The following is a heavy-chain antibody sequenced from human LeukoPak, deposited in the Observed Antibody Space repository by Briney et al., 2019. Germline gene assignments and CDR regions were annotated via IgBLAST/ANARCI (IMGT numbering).Heavy chain of an antibody. CDR2: IKQDGSEK. Sequence: GGSLRLSCAASGFTFSSYWMSWVRQAPGKGLEWVTNIKQDGSEKYYVDSVKGRFTISRDNAKNSLYLQMNSLRAEDTALYYCAKQQVLRYFDWSNYFDYWGQGTLVTVSS. CDR3: AKQQVLRYFDWSNYFDY. J-gene: IGHJ4*02. CDR1: GFTFSSYW. V-gene: IGHV3-7*03. D-gene: IGHD3-9*01.